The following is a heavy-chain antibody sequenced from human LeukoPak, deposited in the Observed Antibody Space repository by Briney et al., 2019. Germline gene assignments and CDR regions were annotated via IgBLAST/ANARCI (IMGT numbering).Heavy chain of an antibody. D-gene: IGHD1-1*01. V-gene: IGHV4-59*01. J-gene: IGHJ4*02. CDR3: ARDRGYNWNDRIFDY. CDR1: GGSISSYY. Sequence: SETLSLTCTVSGGSISSYYWSWIRQPPGKGLEWIGYIYYSGSTNYNPSLKSRVTISVDTSKNQFSLKLSSVTAADTAVYYCARDRGYNWNDRIFDYWGQGTLVTVSP. CDR2: IYYSGST.